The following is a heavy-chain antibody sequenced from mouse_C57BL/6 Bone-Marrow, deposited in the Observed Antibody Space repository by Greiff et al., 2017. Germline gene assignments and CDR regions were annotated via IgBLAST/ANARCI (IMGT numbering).Heavy chain of an antibody. CDR2: IYPGSGST. J-gene: IGHJ1*03. CDR3: ARPYYRNFWYFDV. Sequence: QVQLQQPGAELVKPGASVTMSCKASGYTFTSYWITWVKPRPGQGLEWIGDIYPGSGSTHYNETFKSKATLTVDPSSSPAYMQISSLPSEDSAVYYCARPYYRNFWYFDVGGTGTTVTVST. D-gene: IGHD2-10*01. V-gene: IGHV1-55*01. CDR1: GYTFTSYW.